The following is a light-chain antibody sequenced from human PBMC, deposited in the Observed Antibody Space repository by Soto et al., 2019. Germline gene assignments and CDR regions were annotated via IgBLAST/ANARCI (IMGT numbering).Light chain of an antibody. CDR1: SSDVGNSDY. Sequence: QSALTQPASVSGSPGQSITISCTGTSSDVGNSDYVSWYQHHPGKAPKLMISGVTNRPSGVSNRFSGSKSGNTASLTISGLQAEDEADYYCSWSATGTTSHVVFGGGTKLTVL. CDR3: SWSATGTTSHVV. CDR2: GVT. V-gene: IGLV2-14*03. J-gene: IGLJ2*01.